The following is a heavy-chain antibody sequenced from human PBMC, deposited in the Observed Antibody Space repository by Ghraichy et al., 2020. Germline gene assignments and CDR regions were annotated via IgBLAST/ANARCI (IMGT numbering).Heavy chain of an antibody. V-gene: IGHV3-66*01. CDR2: INSDAYGGGT. D-gene: IGHD5-24*01. CDR1: GLTVSGNY. Sequence: GESLNISCAASGLTVSGNYMNWVRLAPGKGLEWISVINSDAYGGGTYYADSMKGRFTISRDNSKNTLHLQMTSLRAEDTAVYYCATTGGGLQGAFDIWGQGTRVTVSS. CDR3: ATTGGGLQGAFDI. J-gene: IGHJ3*02.